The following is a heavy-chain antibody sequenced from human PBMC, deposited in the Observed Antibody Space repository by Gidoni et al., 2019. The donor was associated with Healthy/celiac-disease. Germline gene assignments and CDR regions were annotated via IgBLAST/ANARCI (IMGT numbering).Heavy chain of an antibody. CDR1: GGSFSGYY. CDR2: INHSGST. D-gene: IGHD3-10*01. Sequence: QVQLQQWGAGLLKPSETLSLTCAVYGGSFSGYYWSWIRQPPGKGLEWIGEINHSGSTNYNPALKSRVTISVDTSKNQFSLKLSSVTAADTAVYYCARTYGSGSTGFDDWGQGTLVTVSS. V-gene: IGHV4-34*01. CDR3: ARTYGSGSTGFDD. J-gene: IGHJ4*02.